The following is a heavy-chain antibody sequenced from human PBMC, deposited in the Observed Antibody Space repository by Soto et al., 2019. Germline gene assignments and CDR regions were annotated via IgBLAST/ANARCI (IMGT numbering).Heavy chain of an antibody. Sequence: EVQLVESGGGLVKPGGYLRLSCAASGCTVSNAWMNWVRQAPGKGLEWVGRIKSKTDGGTTDYAAPVKGRFTISRDDSENTMHLQMNSLKTEDTAVYYCTTDDLGGYLGYYYYGMDVWGQGTTVTVSS. CDR3: TTDDLGGYLGYYYYGMDV. CDR2: IKSKTDGGTT. CDR1: GCTVSNAW. D-gene: IGHD3-16*01. J-gene: IGHJ6*02. V-gene: IGHV3-15*07.